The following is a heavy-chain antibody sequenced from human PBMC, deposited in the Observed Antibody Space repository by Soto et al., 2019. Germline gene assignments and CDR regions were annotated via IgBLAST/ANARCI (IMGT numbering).Heavy chain of an antibody. V-gene: IGHV5-51*01. CDR1: GYSFITYW. J-gene: IGHJ4*02. CDR3: GWRDVHNWFDF. CDR2: IYPRDSDT. Sequence: ESMKISCKGSGYSFITYWIGWVRQMPGKGLEWMGIIYPRDSDTRYSPSFEGQVTMSVNKSISTAHLQWRSLKASDTGMYYCGWRDVHNWFDFCGQGSLVIVSA. D-gene: IGHD2-15*01.